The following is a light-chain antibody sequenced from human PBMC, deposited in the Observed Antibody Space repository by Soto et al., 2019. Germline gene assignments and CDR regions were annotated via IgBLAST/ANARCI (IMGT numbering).Light chain of an antibody. V-gene: IGKV3-11*01. Sequence: EIVLTQSPATLSLSPGERATLSCRASQSVSSYLAWYQQKPGQAPRLLIYDASNRATGIPARFSGSGSGTYFTLTISSLEPEDFAVYYGQQRSNWPPGISFGPGTKVDIK. J-gene: IGKJ3*01. CDR1: QSVSSY. CDR2: DAS. CDR3: QQRSNWPPGIS.